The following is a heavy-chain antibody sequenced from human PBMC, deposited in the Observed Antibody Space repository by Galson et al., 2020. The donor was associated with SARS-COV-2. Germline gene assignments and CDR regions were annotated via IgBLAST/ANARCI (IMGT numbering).Heavy chain of an antibody. CDR2: IGTAGDT. J-gene: IGHJ6*03. V-gene: IGHV3-13*01. Sequence: GGSLRLSCAASGFTFSSYDMHWVRQATGKGLEWVSDIGTAGDTYYPGSVKGRFTISRENAKNSLYLQMNSLRAGDTAVYYCARGTTTYYYYYMDVWGKGTTVTVSS. D-gene: IGHD1-7*01. CDR3: ARGTTTYYYYYMDV. CDR1: GFTFSSYD.